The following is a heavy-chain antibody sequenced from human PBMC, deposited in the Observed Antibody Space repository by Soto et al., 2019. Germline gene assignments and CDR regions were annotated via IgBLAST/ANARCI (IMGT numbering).Heavy chain of an antibody. CDR1: GFTFSSYA. CDR2: ISGSGGST. V-gene: IGHV3-23*01. D-gene: IGHD3-3*01. CDR3: ASPRDFWSGYRYGMDV. Sequence: GGSLRLSCAASGFTFSSYAMSWVRQAPGKGLEWVSAISGSGGSTYYADSVKGRFTISRDNSKNTLYLQMNNLRAEDTAVYYCASPRDFWSGYRYGMDVWGQGTTVTVSS. J-gene: IGHJ6*02.